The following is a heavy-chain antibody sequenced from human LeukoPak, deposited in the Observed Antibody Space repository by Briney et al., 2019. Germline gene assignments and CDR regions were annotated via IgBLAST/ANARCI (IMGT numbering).Heavy chain of an antibody. Sequence: GGSLRLSCAASGFTFSSYWMNWVRQAPGKGLEWVSGIGGGGTEYYADSVKGSFIIPSDSSQNLVHLQMNSLTVEDTAVYYCARAQGALDYWGQGTLVTVSS. CDR3: ARAQGALDY. CDR1: GFTFSSYW. CDR2: IGGGGTE. J-gene: IGHJ4*02. D-gene: IGHD1-26*01. V-gene: IGHV3-23*01.